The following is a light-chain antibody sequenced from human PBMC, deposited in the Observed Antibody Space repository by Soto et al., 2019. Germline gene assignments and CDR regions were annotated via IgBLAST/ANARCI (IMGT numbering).Light chain of an antibody. J-gene: IGLJ2*01. CDR3: GSYTSSATLI. V-gene: IGLV2-14*03. CDR2: DVS. Sequence: QSALTQPASVSGSPGQSITISCTGTSSDFGGYNSVSWYQQYPGKAPKLMIYDVSFRPSGVSNRFSGSKSDNTASLTISGLQAEDEADYYCGSYTSSATLIFGGGTKVTVL. CDR1: SSDFGGYNS.